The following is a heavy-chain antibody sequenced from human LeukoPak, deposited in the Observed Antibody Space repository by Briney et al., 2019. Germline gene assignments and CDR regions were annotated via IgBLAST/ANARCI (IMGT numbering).Heavy chain of an antibody. CDR2: IFYSGST. J-gene: IGHJ5*01. D-gene: IGHD3-10*01. CDR3: ARGSGYASNWYDY. V-gene: IGHV4-4*02. CDR1: GGSISNSNW. Sequence: SETLSLTCAVSGGSISNSNWWSWVRQPPGKGLEWIGEIFYSGSTNYNPSLKSRVTISTDTSKNQFSLKLTSVTAADTAVYYCARGSGYASNWYDYWGQGTLVTVSS.